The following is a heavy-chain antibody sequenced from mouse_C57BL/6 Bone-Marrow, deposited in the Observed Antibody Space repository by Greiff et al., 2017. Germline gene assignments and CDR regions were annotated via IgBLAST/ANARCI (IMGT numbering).Heavy chain of an antibody. CDR2: ISSGSSTI. CDR3: ARTYYYGSSYAMDY. D-gene: IGHD1-1*01. Sequence: EVQLVESGGGLVKPGGSLKLSCAASGFTFSDYGMHWVRQAPEKGLEWVAYISSGSSTIYYADTVKGRFTISRDNAKITLFLQMTSLRSEDTAMYYCARTYYYGSSYAMDYWGQGTSVTVSS. V-gene: IGHV5-17*01. J-gene: IGHJ4*01. CDR1: GFTFSDYG.